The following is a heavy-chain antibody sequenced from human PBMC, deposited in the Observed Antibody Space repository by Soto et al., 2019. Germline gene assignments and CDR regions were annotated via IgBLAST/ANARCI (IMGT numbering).Heavy chain of an antibody. CDR3: ARAGPGYYGMDV. Sequence: SETLCLTCTVSGGSIGSGDYYWSWIRQPPGKGLEWIGYIYYSGSTYYNPSLKSRVTISVDTSKNQFSLKLSSVTAADTAVYYCARAGPGYYGMDVWGQGTTVTVSS. V-gene: IGHV4-30-4*01. J-gene: IGHJ6*02. CDR1: GGSIGSGDYY. CDR2: IYYSGST.